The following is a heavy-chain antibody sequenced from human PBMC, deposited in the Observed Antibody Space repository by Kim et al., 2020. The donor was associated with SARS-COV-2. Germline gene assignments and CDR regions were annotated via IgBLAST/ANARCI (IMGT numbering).Heavy chain of an antibody. CDR3: ASRAFRLPPGD. J-gene: IGHJ4*02. Sequence: SETLSLTCAVYGGSFSGYYWSWIRQPPGKGLEWIGEINHSGSTNYNPSLKSRVTISVDTSKNQFSLKLSSVTAADTAVYYCASRAFRLPPGDWGQGTLVTVSS. CDR2: INHSGST. D-gene: IGHD2-15*01. V-gene: IGHV4-34*01. CDR1: GGSFSGYY.